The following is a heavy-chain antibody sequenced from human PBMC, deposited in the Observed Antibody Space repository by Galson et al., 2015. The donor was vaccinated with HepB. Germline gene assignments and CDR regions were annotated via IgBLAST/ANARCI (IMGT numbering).Heavy chain of an antibody. V-gene: IGHV3-15*07. CDR1: GFSFTSAW. Sequence: SLRLSCAASGFSFTSAWMNWVRQAPGKGLEWVGRIKSKLEGGTIEYTAPVKGRFVISRDDSKKVLYLQMNSLKMEDTGVYYCASHGRDWLPIYWYLDVWGRGTPVTVSS. J-gene: IGHJ2*01. CDR3: ASHGRDWLPIYWYLDV. CDR2: IKSKLEGGTI. D-gene: IGHD3/OR15-3a*01.